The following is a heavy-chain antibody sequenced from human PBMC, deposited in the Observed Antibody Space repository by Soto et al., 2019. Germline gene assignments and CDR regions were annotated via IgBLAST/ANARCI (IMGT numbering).Heavy chain of an antibody. V-gene: IGHV4-4*02. Sequence: QVQLQESGPGLVKPSGTLSLTCAVSGGSISSSNCWSGVRQPPGKGLEWIGEIYNSGSTNYNPSLKSRVTRSVDKSKNQFSLKLRSVAAADPAVYYCARVAQWRVRWFDPWGQGTLVTVSS. CDR1: GGSISSSNC. CDR3: ARVAQWRVRWFDP. CDR2: IYNSGST. D-gene: IGHD6-19*01. J-gene: IGHJ5*02.